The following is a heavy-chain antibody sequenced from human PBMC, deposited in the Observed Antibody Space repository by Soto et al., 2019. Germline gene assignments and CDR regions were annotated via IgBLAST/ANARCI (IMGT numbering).Heavy chain of an antibody. CDR1: GDSISTVDYF. CDR2: IYKSATT. CDR3: ARGRYCLTGRCFPNWFDS. Sequence: SETLSLTCSVSGDSISTVDYFWAWVRQPPGQALEYIGYIYKSATTYYNPSFESRVAISLDTSKSQFSLNVTSLTAADTAVYFCARGRYCLTGRCFPNWFDSWGQGTLVTVPS. D-gene: IGHD2-15*01. V-gene: IGHV4-30-4*01. J-gene: IGHJ5*01.